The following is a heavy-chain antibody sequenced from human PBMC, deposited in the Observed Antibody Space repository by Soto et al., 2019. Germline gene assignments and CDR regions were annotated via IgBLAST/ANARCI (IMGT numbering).Heavy chain of an antibody. CDR3: ARGYYGDYFDY. Sequence: SETLSLTCTVSGGSISSYYWSWTRQPPGKGLEWIGYIYYSGSTNYNPSLKSRVTISVDTSKNQFSLKLSSVTAADTAVYYCARGYYGDYFDYWGQGTLVTVSS. V-gene: IGHV4-59*01. J-gene: IGHJ4*02. D-gene: IGHD4-17*01. CDR1: GGSISSYY. CDR2: IYYSGST.